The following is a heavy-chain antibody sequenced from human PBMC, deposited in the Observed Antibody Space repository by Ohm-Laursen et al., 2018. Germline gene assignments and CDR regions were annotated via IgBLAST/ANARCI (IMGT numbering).Heavy chain of an antibody. CDR3: ARGGMRLAVAGPPYYDQ. D-gene: IGHD6-19*01. CDR1: GFTFCNYS. CDR2: ISSSSSYI. J-gene: IGHJ4*02. V-gene: IGHV3-21*01. Sequence: SLRLSCTASGFTFCNYSMNCVRQAPGKRLEWVSSISSSSSYIYYAYSVKGQFTIARDNAKNSLYLQMNSLGVEDTAWYYCARGGMRLAVAGPPYYDQWGQGTQVTVSS.